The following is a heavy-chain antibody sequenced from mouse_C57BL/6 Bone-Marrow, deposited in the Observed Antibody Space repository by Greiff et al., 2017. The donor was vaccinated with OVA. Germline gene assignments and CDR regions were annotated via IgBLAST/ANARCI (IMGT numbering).Heavy chain of an antibody. CDR1: GYTFTSYW. D-gene: IGHD1-1*01. J-gene: IGHJ3*01. Sequence: VQLLQSGAELVKPGASVKLSCKASGYTFTSYWMHWVKQRPGQGLEWIGMIHPNSGSTNYNEKFKSKATLTVDKSSSTAYMQLSSLTSEDSAVYYCARFDGSAFAYWGQGTLVTVSA. CDR3: ARFDGSAFAY. V-gene: IGHV1-64*01. CDR2: IHPNSGST.